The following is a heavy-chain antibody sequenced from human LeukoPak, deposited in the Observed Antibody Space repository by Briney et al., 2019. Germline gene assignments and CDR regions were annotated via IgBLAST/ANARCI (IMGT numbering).Heavy chain of an antibody. D-gene: IGHD3-9*01. J-gene: IGHJ3*02. V-gene: IGHV3-11*04. CDR1: GFTFSDYY. CDR3: ARETGLGSAFEI. CDR2: ISSSGTSL. Sequence: RAGGSLRLSCAASGFTFSDYYMTWIRQAPGKGLEGVSYISSSGTSLYYVDSVKGRFTVSRDNAKNSLYLQMNSRRVEDAAISYCARETGLGSAFEISGQGTMVTVSS.